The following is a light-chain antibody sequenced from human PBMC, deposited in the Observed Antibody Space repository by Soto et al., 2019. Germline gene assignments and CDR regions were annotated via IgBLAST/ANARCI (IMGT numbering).Light chain of an antibody. CDR3: QQTYSIPWT. CDR1: QSVSNNY. V-gene: IGKV3-20*01. Sequence: EIVLTQSPGTLSLSPGERATLSCRASQSVSNNYLAWYQQKPGQAPRLLIYGASNRATGIPDRFSGSGSGTDFTLTISSLRPEDIGTYFCQQTYSIPWTFGPGTRVEI. CDR2: GAS. J-gene: IGKJ1*01.